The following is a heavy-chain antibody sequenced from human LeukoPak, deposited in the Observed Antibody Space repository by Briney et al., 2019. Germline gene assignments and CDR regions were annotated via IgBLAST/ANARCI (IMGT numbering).Heavy chain of an antibody. V-gene: IGHV3-15*07. Sequence: GGSLRLSCAASGFTFSNAWMNWVRQAPGKGLEWVGRIKSKTDGGTTDYAAPVKGRFTISRDDSKNTLYLQMNGLKTEDTAVYYCTTDRSYYDFWSGYYTRYFDYWGQGTLVTVSS. CDR3: TTDRSYYDFWSGYYTRYFDY. J-gene: IGHJ4*02. CDR2: IKSKTDGGTT. D-gene: IGHD3-3*01. CDR1: GFTFSNAW.